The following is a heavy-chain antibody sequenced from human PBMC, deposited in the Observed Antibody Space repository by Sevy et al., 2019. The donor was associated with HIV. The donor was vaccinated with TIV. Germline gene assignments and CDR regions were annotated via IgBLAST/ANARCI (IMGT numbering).Heavy chain of an antibody. D-gene: IGHD3-3*01. CDR2: IANDGSNK. J-gene: IGHJ3*02. V-gene: IGHV3-30*04. CDR3: ARPGFLEWLSSVAFDI. CDR1: GFVFSSYA. Sequence: GGSLRLSCTASGFVFSSYAMHWVRQAPGKGLEWVAFIANDGSNKNYADSVKGGFTVSRDNTKNKLYLQMNSLGAEDTAVYYCARPGFLEWLSSVAFDIWGHGTMVTVSS.